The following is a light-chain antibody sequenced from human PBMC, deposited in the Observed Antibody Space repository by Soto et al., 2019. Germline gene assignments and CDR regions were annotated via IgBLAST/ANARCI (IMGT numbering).Light chain of an antibody. CDR3: QQYNSYSST. V-gene: IGKV1-5*01. Sequence: DIHMTHSPSTLSASVLDRVTITCLASQSISSWLAWYQQKPGKAPKLLIYDASSLESGVPSRFSGSGSGTEFTLTISSLQPDDFATYYCQQYNSYSSTFGQGTKVDIK. J-gene: IGKJ1*01. CDR2: DAS. CDR1: QSISSW.